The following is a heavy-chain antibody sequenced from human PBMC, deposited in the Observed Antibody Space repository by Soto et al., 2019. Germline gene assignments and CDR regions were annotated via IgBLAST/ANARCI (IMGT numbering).Heavy chain of an antibody. Sequence: ASVKVSCKASGYTFNIFGISWVRQAPGQGLEWMGWISARNGNTDYAQKVQGRVTMTTDTSTSTAYMELSSLRSDDTAVYYCAARGSRDYYMDVWGKGTTVTVSS. V-gene: IGHV1-18*01. CDR2: ISARNGNT. D-gene: IGHD2-2*01. CDR3: AARGSRDYYMDV. CDR1: GYTFNIFG. J-gene: IGHJ6*03.